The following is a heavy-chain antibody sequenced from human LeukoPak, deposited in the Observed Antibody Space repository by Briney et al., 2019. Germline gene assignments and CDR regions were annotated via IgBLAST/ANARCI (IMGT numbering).Heavy chain of an antibody. D-gene: IGHD3-22*01. Sequence: GGSLRLSCAASGFTFSDYYMSWIRQAPGKGLQWLAYSSTSGSITYYADSVKGRFTISRDNAKNTLYLQMNSLRAEDTAVYYCARVLYYYDSSGYYPQFDYWGQGTLVTVSS. V-gene: IGHV3-11*04. CDR1: GFTFSDYY. J-gene: IGHJ4*02. CDR3: ARVLYYYDSSGYYPQFDY. CDR2: SSTSGSIT.